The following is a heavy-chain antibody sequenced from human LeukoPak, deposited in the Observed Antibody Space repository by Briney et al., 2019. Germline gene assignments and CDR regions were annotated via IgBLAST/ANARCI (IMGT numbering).Heavy chain of an antibody. V-gene: IGHV1-2*02. D-gene: IGHD3-22*01. CDR1: GDTFTGCY. CDR3: ARAGVRYYYDSSGYYLDFDF. CDR2: INPNSGGT. Sequence: ASVKVSCKTSGDTFTGCYMHWVRQAPGQGLEWMGWINPNSGGTIYPQKFQGRVTMTRDTSITTAYMELSSLRSDDTAVYYCARAGVRYYYDSSGYYLDFDFWGQGTLVTVSS. J-gene: IGHJ4*02.